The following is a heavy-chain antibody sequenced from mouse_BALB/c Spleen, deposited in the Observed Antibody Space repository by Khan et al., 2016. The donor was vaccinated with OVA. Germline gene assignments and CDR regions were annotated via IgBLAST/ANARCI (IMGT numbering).Heavy chain of an antibody. V-gene: IGHV9-3-1*01. J-gene: IGHJ4*01. CDR2: INTYTGEP. CDR1: GYTFRSFG. D-gene: IGHD2-10*01. CDR3: ARPPYFSYVMVY. Sequence: QIRLVQSGPELKKPGETVKISCKASGYTFRSFGMNWVKQAPGKGLKWMGWINTYTGEPTYADDFKGRYVFSLETSASTAYLQINNLKNEDTATYFCARPPYFSYVMVYWGQGTSVTVSS.